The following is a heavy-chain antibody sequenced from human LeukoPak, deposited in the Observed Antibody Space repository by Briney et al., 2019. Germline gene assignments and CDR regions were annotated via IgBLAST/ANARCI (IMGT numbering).Heavy chain of an antibody. CDR3: AKFATVTTPNWIDP. D-gene: IGHD4-17*01. V-gene: IGHV4-59*03. CDR2: IYYTGAA. CDR1: GGSISGYF. Sequence: SETLSLTCTVSGGSISGYFWGWLRQPPGGGLELIGYIYYTGAASYRPSLSSRVTMSVDTSKNQFSLKLTSVTAADTAVYYCAKFATVTTPNWIDPWGQGILVTVSS. J-gene: IGHJ5*02.